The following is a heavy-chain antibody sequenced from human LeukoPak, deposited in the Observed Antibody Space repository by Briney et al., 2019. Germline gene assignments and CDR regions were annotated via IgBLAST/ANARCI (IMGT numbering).Heavy chain of an antibody. V-gene: IGHV1-18*01. CDR2: ISAYNGNT. J-gene: IGHJ4*02. CDR1: GGTFSSYA. D-gene: IGHD3-22*01. Sequence: ASVKVSCKASGGTFSSYAISWVRQAPGQGLEWMGWISAYNGNTNYAQKLQGRVTMTTDTSTSTAYMELRSLRSDDTAVYYCARDNGNYYDSSGYPWDYWGQGTLVTVSS. CDR3: ARDNGNYYDSSGYPWDY.